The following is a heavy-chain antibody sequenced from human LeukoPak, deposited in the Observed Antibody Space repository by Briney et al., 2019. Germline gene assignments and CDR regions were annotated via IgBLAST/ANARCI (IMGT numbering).Heavy chain of an antibody. D-gene: IGHD3-10*01. J-gene: IGHJ5*02. Sequence: GGSLRLSCAASGFTSSSYSMNWVRQAPGKGLEWVSSISSSSSYIYYADSVKGRFTISRDNAKNSLYLQMNSLRAEDTAVYYCARDRGGNWFDPWGQGTLVTVSS. CDR2: ISSSSSYI. CDR3: ARDRGGNWFDP. CDR1: GFTSSSYS. V-gene: IGHV3-21*01.